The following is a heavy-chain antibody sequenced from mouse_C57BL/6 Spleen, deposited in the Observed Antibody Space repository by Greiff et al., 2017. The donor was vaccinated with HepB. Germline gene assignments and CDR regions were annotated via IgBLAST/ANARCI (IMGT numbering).Heavy chain of an antibody. J-gene: IGHJ2*01. Sequence: VKLMESGAELVRPGASVKLSCKASGYNFTDYYINWVKQRPGQGLEWIARIYPGSGNTYYNEKFKGKATLTAEKSSRTAYMQLSSLTSEAAAVYFCAREYYSLFDYWGQGTTLTVSS. CDR3: AREYYSLFDY. D-gene: IGHD2-12*01. CDR2: IYPGSGNT. V-gene: IGHV1-76*01. CDR1: GYNFTDYY.